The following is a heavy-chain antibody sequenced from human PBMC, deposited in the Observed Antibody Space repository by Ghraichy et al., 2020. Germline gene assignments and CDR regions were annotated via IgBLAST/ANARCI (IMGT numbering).Heavy chain of an antibody. J-gene: IGHJ3*02. CDR1: GGSISSSSYY. V-gene: IGHV4-39*01. CDR3: ARLCGGDCYSEGAFDI. CDR2: IYYSGST. Sequence: SETLSLTCTVSGGSISSSSYYWGWIRQPPGKGLEWIGSIYYSGSTYYNPSLKSRVTISVDTSKNQFSLKLSSVTAADTAVYYCARLCGGDCYSEGAFDIWGQGTMVTVSS. D-gene: IGHD2-21*02.